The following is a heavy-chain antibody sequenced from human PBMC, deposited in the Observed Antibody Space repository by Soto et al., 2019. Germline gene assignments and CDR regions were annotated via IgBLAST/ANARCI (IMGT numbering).Heavy chain of an antibody. J-gene: IGHJ6*02. V-gene: IGHV1-69*13. CDR2: IIPIFGTA. CDR1: GGTFSSYA. CDR3: ARDRLAGYYYYGMDV. Sequence: ASVKVSCKASGGTFSSYAISWVRQAPGQGLEWMGGIIPIFGTANYAQKFQGRVTITADESSSTAYMELSSLRSGDTAVYYCARDRLAGYYYYGMDVWGQGTTVTVSS. D-gene: IGHD6-19*01.